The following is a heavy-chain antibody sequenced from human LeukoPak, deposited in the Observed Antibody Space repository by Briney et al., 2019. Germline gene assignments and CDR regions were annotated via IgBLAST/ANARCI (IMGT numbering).Heavy chain of an antibody. CDR1: GFTFSSYG. Sequence: PGGSLRLSCAASGFTFSSYGMHWVRQAPGKGLEWVAFIRYDGSNKYYADSVKGRFTISRGNSKNTLYLQMNSLRAEDTAVYYCAKESLMDIVVVPAARSPFDYWGQGTLVTVSS. D-gene: IGHD2-2*03. J-gene: IGHJ4*02. V-gene: IGHV3-30*02. CDR2: IRYDGSNK. CDR3: AKESLMDIVVVPAARSPFDY.